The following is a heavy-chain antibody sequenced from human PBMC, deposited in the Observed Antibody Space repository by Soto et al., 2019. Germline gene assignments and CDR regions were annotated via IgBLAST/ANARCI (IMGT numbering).Heavy chain of an antibody. CDR1: GYTFTGYY. CDR2: INPNSGGP. J-gene: IGHJ4*02. V-gene: IGHV1-2*02. CDR3: ERDLGAEYSSSR. D-gene: IGHD6-6*01. Sequence: QVQLVQSGAEVKKPGASVKVSCKASGYTFTGYYMHWVRQAPGQGLEWMGWINPNSGGPNYAQKIQGRVTMTRDTSISTAYMELSRLRSDDTAVYYCERDLGAEYSSSRWGQGTLVTVSS.